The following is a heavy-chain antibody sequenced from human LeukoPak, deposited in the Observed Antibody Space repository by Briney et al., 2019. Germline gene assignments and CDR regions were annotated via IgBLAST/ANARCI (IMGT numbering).Heavy chain of an antibody. D-gene: IGHD3-3*01. CDR3: ARDVGDFWSGHYYMDV. CDR2: ISAYNGNT. V-gene: IGHV1-18*04. J-gene: IGHJ6*03. Sequence: ASVKVSCKASGYTFTGYYMHWVRQAPGQGLEWMGWISAYNGNTNYAQKLQGRVTMTTDTSTSTAYMELRSLRSDDTAVYYCARDVGDFWSGHYYMDVWGKGTTVTVSS. CDR1: GYTFTGYY.